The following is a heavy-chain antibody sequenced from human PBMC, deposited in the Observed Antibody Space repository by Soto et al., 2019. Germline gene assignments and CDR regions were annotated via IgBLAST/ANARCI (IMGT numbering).Heavy chain of an antibody. Sequence: QLQLQESGPGLVKPSQTLSLTCPVSGGSISSGAYYWNWIRQPPGKGLEWIGYIFYSGSTYYNPSLKSRITISVDTSKNQFSLKLSSVTAEDTAVYYCARVSYYYVSGSSSDYWGQGTLVTVSS. CDR2: IFYSGST. CDR1: GGSISSGAYY. D-gene: IGHD3-10*01. V-gene: IGHV4-30-4*01. CDR3: ARVSYYYVSGSSSDY. J-gene: IGHJ4*02.